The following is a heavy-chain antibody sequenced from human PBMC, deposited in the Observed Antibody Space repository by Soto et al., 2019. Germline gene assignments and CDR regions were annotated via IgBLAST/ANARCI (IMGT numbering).Heavy chain of an antibody. CDR2: IYSGGYT. V-gene: IGHV3-53*01. CDR3: AAQRGGGGY. J-gene: IGHJ4*02. CDR1: GFTVSNNY. D-gene: IGHD3-10*01. Sequence: EVQLVESGGGLIQPGGSLRLSCAVSGFTVSNNYMSWVRQAPGKGLEGVSVIYSGGYTAYGDSVKGRFTISRDNSKNTPSLQRNGLGAADPAVFYCAAQRGGGGYWGQGTLVTVSS.